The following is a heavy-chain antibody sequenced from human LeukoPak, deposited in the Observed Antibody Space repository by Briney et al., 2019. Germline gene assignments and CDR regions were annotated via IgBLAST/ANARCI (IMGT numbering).Heavy chain of an antibody. V-gene: IGHV4-31*03. Sequence: SETLSLTCTVSGDSISSSGYSWSWIRHHPGEGLEWIGCIFYNGNTYFDSSLKSRVTMSVHTSKNQFFLRLTSVTAADTAVYYCARAATVTLDYWGQGTLVTVSS. D-gene: IGHD4-17*01. CDR2: IFYNGNT. CDR3: ARAATVTLDY. J-gene: IGHJ4*02. CDR1: GDSISSSGYS.